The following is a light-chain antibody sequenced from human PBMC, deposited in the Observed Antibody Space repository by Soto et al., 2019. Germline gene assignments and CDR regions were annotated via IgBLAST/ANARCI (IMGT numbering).Light chain of an antibody. CDR2: DVS. V-gene: IGLV2-14*03. J-gene: IGLJ1*01. CDR3: CSYTSSSTPWV. CDR1: SSDVGGYNY. Sequence: QSALTQPASVSGSPGQSITISCTGTSSDVGGYNYVSWYQQHPGKAPKLMIYDVSDRPSGVSNRFSASKSGNTASLTISGIQAEDEADYYCCSYTSSSTPWVFGTGTKVTVL.